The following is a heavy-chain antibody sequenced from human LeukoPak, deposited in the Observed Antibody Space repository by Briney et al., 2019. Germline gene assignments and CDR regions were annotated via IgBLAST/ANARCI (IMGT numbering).Heavy chain of an antibody. CDR1: GFIFRNYA. V-gene: IGHV3-30*04. CDR2: ISSDGSKQ. D-gene: IGHD6-13*01. Sequence: GTSLRLSCAASGFIFRNYAMHWIRQAPGKGLEWVAIISSDGSKQYYADSVKGRFTISRDTSKNTLYLQMNSLRAEDTAVYYCAKTAGIAAAADFDYWGQGTLVTVSS. J-gene: IGHJ4*02. CDR3: AKTAGIAAAADFDY.